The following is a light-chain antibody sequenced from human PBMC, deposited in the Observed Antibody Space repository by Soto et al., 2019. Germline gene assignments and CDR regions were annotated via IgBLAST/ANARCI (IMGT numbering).Light chain of an antibody. J-gene: IGLJ2*01. CDR2: DVN. Sequence: QSALTQPASVSGSPGQSITISCTGTSSDIGAYNFVSWYQQQPGKAPKLMLYDVNIRPSVVSNRFSGSKSGNTSSLTISGLQAEDEADYYCTSWTTSTTMIFGGGTKVTVL. CDR3: TSWTTSTTMI. CDR1: SSDIGAYNF. V-gene: IGLV2-14*03.